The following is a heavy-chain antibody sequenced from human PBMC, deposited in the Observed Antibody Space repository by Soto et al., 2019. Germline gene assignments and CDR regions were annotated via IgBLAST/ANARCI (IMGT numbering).Heavy chain of an antibody. CDR1: GYTFTGYY. CDR3: ANPRKITMIGDAFDI. CDR2: INPNSGGT. V-gene: IGHV1-2*04. Sequence: ASVKVSCKASGYTFTGYYMHWVRQAPGQGLEWMGWINPNSGGTNYAQKFQGWVTMTRDTSISTAYMELSRLRSDDTAVYYCANPRKITMIGDAFDIWGQGTMVTVSS. D-gene: IGHD3-22*01. J-gene: IGHJ3*02.